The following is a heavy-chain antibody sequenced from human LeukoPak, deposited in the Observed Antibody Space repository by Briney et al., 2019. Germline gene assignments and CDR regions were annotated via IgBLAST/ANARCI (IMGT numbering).Heavy chain of an antibody. J-gene: IGHJ2*01. Sequence: PGGSLRLSCVASGVTFSSYGMHWVRQAPGKGLEGVAFIRYDGSNEYYIDSVKGRFTLSRDNSKNTLYLQMNSLRAEDTAVYYCARDIYGYFDLWGRGTLVTVSS. CDR1: GVTFSSYG. CDR2: IRYDGSNE. D-gene: IGHD3-16*01. CDR3: ARDIYGYFDL. V-gene: IGHV3-30*02.